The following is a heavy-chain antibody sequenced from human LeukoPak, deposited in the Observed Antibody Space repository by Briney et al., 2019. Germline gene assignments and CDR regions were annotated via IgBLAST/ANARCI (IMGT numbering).Heavy chain of an antibody. CDR1: GYTLTSYF. CDR2: INPSGGST. CDR3: ARDQDWNYAFDI. J-gene: IGHJ3*02. V-gene: IGHV1-46*01. D-gene: IGHD1-7*01. Sequence: ASVKVSCKASGYTLTSYFIHWVRQPPGQGLEWMGIINPSGGSTSYAQKFQGRVTMTRDTSTSTVYMELSSLRSEDTAVYYCARDQDWNYAFDIWGQGTMVTVSS.